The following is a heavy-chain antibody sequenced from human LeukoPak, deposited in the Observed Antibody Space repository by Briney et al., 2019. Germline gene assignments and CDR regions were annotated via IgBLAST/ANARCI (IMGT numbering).Heavy chain of an antibody. CDR2: ISYDGSNK. D-gene: IGHD5-18*01. CDR3: ARDTRGYSYGFPPPSHYYYYYGMDV. V-gene: IGHV3-30-3*01. Sequence: GRSLRLSCAASGFTFSSYAMHWVRQAPGKGLEWVAVISYDGSNKYYADSVKGRFTISRDNSKNTLYLQMNSLRAEDTAVYYCARDTRGYSYGFPPPSHYYYYYGMDVWGQGTTVTVSS. CDR1: GFTFSSYA. J-gene: IGHJ6*02.